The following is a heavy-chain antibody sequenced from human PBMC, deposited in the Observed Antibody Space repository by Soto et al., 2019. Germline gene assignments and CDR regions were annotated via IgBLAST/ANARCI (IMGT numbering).Heavy chain of an antibody. CDR2: IYYSGST. Sequence: SETLSLTCTVSGGCISSSSYYWGWIRQPPGKGLEWIGSIYYSGSTYYNPSLKSRVTISVDTSKNQFSLKLSSVTAADTAVYYCASLSIAARPYYYYGMDVWGQGTTVT. CDR3: ASLSIAARPYYYYGMDV. V-gene: IGHV4-39*01. CDR1: GGCISSSSYY. D-gene: IGHD6-6*01. J-gene: IGHJ6*02.